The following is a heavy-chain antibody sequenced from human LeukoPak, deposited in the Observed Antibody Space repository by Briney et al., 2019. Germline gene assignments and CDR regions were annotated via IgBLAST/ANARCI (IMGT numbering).Heavy chain of an antibody. CDR2: IWYDGTNK. CDR3: ARAAYDNSGYLTL. J-gene: IGHJ4*02. V-gene: IGHV3-33*01. D-gene: IGHD3-22*01. Sequence: PGGSLRLSCVASGFTFSSYGMHWVRQAPGKGLEWVAVIWYDGTNKYYADSVKGRFTISRDSPKNTLYLHMNSLRAEDTAVYYCARAAYDNSGYLTLWGQGTLVTVSS. CDR1: GFTFSSYG.